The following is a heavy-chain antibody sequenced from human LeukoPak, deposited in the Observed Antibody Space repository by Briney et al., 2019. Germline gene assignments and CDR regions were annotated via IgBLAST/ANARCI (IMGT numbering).Heavy chain of an antibody. J-gene: IGHJ4*02. D-gene: IGHD3-10*01. CDR1: GGSISSGGYC. V-gene: IGHV4-30-2*01. CDR2: IYHSGST. CDR3: AREDGSGTYCRDY. Sequence: SETLSLTCTVSGGSISSGGYCWSWIRQPPGKGLESIGYIYHSGSTYYNPSLKSRVTISVDRSKNQFSLRLNSVTAADTAVYYCAREDGSGTYCRDYWGQGTPVTVSS.